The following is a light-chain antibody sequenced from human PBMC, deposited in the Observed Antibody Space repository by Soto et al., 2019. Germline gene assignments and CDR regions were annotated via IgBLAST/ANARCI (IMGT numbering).Light chain of an antibody. V-gene: IGLV1-44*01. CDR3: AAWDDSRNGPV. CDR1: SSNIGIND. J-gene: IGLJ2*01. Sequence: QPVLTQTPSASGTPGQRVPLSCSGSSSNIGINDVHWYRQLSGAAPQILIYDTAQRATGGPDRFSGSRSGTSASLTISGLQSDDEAEYHCAAWDDSRNGPVFGGGTKLTVL. CDR2: DTA.